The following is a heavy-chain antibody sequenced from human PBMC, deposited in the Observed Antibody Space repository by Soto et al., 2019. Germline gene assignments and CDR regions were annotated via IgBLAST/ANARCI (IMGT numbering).Heavy chain of an antibody. CDR1: GGSFIGHY. CDR3: ARGVPGYSSSWYAY. Sequence: PSDTLSLTCAVYGGSFIGHYWSWIPQPPGKGREWIGEINDGGTTNYNPSLKSRVIISVHTSKNQFSRKLRSVTAAETAVYYCARGVPGYSSSWYAYWGQGNLGIVFS. J-gene: IGHJ4*02. V-gene: IGHV4-34*01. CDR2: INDGGTT. D-gene: IGHD6-13*01.